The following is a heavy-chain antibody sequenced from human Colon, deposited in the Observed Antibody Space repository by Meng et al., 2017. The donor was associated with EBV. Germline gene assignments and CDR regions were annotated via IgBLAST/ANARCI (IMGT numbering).Heavy chain of an antibody. CDR1: GGSVSSGGYY. D-gene: IGHD6-19*01. Sequence: QVQLQYSGPVLVKPSQTLSLTCTVSGGSVSSGGYYWTWIRQHPGKGLEWFGHIYYSGSTFYNPSLKRRVIISIDTSKNQFSLNLRSVTAADTAVYYCARVSSGWDYFDYWGQGTLVTVSS. J-gene: IGHJ4*02. V-gene: IGHV4-31*03. CDR2: IYYSGST. CDR3: ARVSSGWDYFDY.